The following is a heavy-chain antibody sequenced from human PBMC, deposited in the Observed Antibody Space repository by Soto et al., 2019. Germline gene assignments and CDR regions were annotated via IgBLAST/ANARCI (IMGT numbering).Heavy chain of an antibody. CDR3: ARSSGGNFGIIIEGTNWFAP. CDR1: RDTFTSYY. V-gene: IGHV1-46*01. J-gene: IGHJ5*02. D-gene: IGHD1-26*01. Sequence: ASVKVSCKAPRDTFTSYYINWVRQAPGQGLEWMGVINPHGGSTAYAQKFKGRVTLTRGTSASTVYMEVSSLTSEDTAMYYCARSSGGNFGIIIEGTNWFAPWGQGTLVTVSS. CDR2: INPHGGST.